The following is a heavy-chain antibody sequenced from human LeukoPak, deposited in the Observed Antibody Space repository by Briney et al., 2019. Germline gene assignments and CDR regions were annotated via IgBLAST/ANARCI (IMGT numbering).Heavy chain of an antibody. Sequence: GGSLRLSCAASGFTVSSNYMIWVRQPPGMGLEWVSVFYPGGTTYYADSVKGRFSISRDNSKNIVSLQMNSLRAEDTAVYYCATKVAGTSHFSYWGQGTLVTVSS. D-gene: IGHD6-19*01. V-gene: IGHV3-66*01. CDR1: GFTVSSNY. J-gene: IGHJ4*02. CDR2: FYPGGTT. CDR3: ATKVAGTSHFSY.